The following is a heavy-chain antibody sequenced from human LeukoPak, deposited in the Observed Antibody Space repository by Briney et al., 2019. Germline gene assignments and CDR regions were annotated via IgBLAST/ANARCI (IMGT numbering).Heavy chain of an antibody. Sequence: GGSLRLSCTASGFTFSNAWMSWVRQAPGKGLERVGRIKSKPAGGSTDYAAPIKGRFTISRDDSKNTLYLQVNSLKVEDTAVYYCTTDPKESGSDTTTGFQYWGQGTLVTVSS. CDR3: TTDPKESGSDTTTGFQY. J-gene: IGHJ4*02. V-gene: IGHV3-15*01. CDR2: IKSKPAGGST. CDR1: GFTFSNAW. D-gene: IGHD1-26*01.